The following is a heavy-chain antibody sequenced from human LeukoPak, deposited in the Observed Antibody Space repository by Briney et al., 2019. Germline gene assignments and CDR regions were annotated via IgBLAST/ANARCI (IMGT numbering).Heavy chain of an antibody. J-gene: IGHJ4*02. V-gene: IGHV4-4*02. Sequence: TSETLSLTCTVSGDSINSLDLWSWVRQPPGKGLEWIGEMYLSGTTHSNPSVKSRVTISIDKFKNQFFLNLSSVTAADTAVYYCAGLVGRYSSGLYYYYFDYWGQGTLVTVSS. CDR1: GDSINSLDL. CDR3: AGLVGRYSSGLYYYYFDY. D-gene: IGHD3-22*01. CDR2: MYLSGTT.